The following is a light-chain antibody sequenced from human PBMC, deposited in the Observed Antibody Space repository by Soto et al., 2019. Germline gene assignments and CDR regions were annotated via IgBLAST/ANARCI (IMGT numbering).Light chain of an antibody. J-gene: IGLJ2*01. CDR3: QSYDSSSRVV. CDR1: SGPIAINY. Sequence: FMLTQPHSVSESAGKTVTISCTRSSGPIAINYVQWYHQRQGSAPTTVIYEDNQRPSGVPDRFSGSIDRSSNSASLTISGLRTEDEADYYCQSYDSSSRVVFGGGTKRTVL. V-gene: IGLV6-57*04. CDR2: EDN.